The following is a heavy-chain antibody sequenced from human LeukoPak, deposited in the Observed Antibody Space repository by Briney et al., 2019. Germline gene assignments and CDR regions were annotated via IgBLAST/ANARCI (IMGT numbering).Heavy chain of an antibody. CDR2: ISSSGTTM. Sequence: KPGGSLRLSCAASGFTFSDYYMSWFRQPPGKGLEWISYISSSGTTMYYADSVKGRFTISRDNAKNSLYLQMNSPRAEDTAVYYCARDSRHYDFWSGHSTNGVDYWGQGTLVTVSS. CDR1: GFTFSDYY. CDR3: ARDSRHYDFWSGHSTNGVDY. D-gene: IGHD3-3*01. V-gene: IGHV3-11*04. J-gene: IGHJ4*02.